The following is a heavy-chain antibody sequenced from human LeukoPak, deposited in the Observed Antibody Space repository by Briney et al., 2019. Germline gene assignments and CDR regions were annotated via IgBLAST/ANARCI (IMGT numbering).Heavy chain of an antibody. D-gene: IGHD3-10*01. V-gene: IGHV3-21*01. CDR1: GFTFSSYS. CDR3: ARALGELWEINWFDP. J-gene: IGHJ5*02. CDR2: ISSSSSYI. Sequence: GGSLRLSCVASGFTFSSYSMNWVRQAPGKGLEWVSSISSSSSYIYYADSVKGRFTISRDNAKNSLYLQMNSLRAEDTAVYYCARALGELWEINWFDPWGQGTLVTVSS.